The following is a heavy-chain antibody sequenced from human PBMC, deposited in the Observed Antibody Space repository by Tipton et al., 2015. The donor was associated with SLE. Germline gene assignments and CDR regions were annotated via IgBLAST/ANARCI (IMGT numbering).Heavy chain of an antibody. J-gene: IGHJ3*02. CDR1: GGSISSYY. CDR2: IYYSGST. Sequence: LRLSCTVSGGSISSYYWSWIRQPPGKGLEWIGYIYYSGSTNYNPSLKSRVTISVDTSKNQFSLKLSSVTAADTAVYYCASYRRRAVAGGAFDIWGQGTMVTVSS. CDR3: ASYRRRAVAGGAFDI. D-gene: IGHD6-19*01. V-gene: IGHV4-59*01.